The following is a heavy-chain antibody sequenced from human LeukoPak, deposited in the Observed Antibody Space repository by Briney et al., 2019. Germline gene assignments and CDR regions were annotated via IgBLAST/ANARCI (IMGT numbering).Heavy chain of an antibody. D-gene: IGHD6-19*01. V-gene: IGHV1-46*01. CDR2: INPSGGST. Sequence: ASVKVSCKASGYTFTSYYMHWVRQAPGQGLEWMGIINPSGGSTSYAQKFQGRVTMTRDTSTSTAYMELSSLRSDDTAVYYCARDHSSPGGLGWWGQGTLVTVSS. CDR1: GYTFTSYY. CDR3: ARDHSSPGGLGW. J-gene: IGHJ4*02.